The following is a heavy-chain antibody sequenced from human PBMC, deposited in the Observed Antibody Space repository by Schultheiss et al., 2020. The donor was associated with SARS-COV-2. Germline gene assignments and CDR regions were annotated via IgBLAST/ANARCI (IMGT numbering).Heavy chain of an antibody. D-gene: IGHD3-16*01. J-gene: IGHJ5*02. Sequence: SETLSLTCSVSGGSVSSGSYYWSWIRQHPGKGLEWIGYIYYSGSTYYNPSLKSRVTISVDTSKNQFSLKLTSVTAADTAMYYCARYYYDGTGDNWFDPWGQGTLVTVSS. CDR2: IYYSGST. CDR3: ARYYYDGTGDNWFDP. V-gene: IGHV4-31*03. CDR1: GGSVSSGSYY.